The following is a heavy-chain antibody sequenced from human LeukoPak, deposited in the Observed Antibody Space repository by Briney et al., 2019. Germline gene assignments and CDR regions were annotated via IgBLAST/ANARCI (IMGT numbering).Heavy chain of an antibody. CDR2: MNPNSGNT. CDR3: ARGFAWGLLWFGGAYYFDY. D-gene: IGHD3-10*01. Sequence: ASVKVSCKASGYTFTSYDINWVRQATGQGLEWMGWMNPNSGNTGYAQKFQGRVTMTRNTSISTACMDLSSLRSEDTAVYYCARGFAWGLLWFGGAYYFDYWGQGTLVTVSS. V-gene: IGHV1-8*01. J-gene: IGHJ4*02. CDR1: GYTFTSYD.